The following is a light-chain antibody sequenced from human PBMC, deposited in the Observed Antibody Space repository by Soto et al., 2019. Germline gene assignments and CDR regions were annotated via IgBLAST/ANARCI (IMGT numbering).Light chain of an antibody. V-gene: IGKV4-1*01. CDR2: WAS. CDR1: QSLLYNSNNKNY. J-gene: IGKJ4*02. Sequence: DIVMTQSPDSLAVSLGERATINCKSSQSLLYNSNNKNYLAWYQQEPGQPPKLLIYWASTLESGVPDRFSGSGSGTDFTLTISNLQAEDVAVYYCHQYYSVPLTFGGGTKVEIK. CDR3: HQYYSVPLT.